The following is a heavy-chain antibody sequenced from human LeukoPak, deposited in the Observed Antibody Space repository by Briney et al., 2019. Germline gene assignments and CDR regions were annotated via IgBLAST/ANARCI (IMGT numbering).Heavy chain of an antibody. D-gene: IGHD3-22*01. Sequence: ASVKVSCKASGYTLTSFGISWVRQAPGQGLEWMGWISAYNGNTIYAQMLQGRVTMTTDTSTSTAYMELRSLRSDDTAVYYCARDLSSSYYYVFDYWGQGTLVTVSS. CDR2: ISAYNGNT. J-gene: IGHJ4*02. V-gene: IGHV1-18*01. CDR3: ARDLSSSYYYVFDY. CDR1: GYTLTSFG.